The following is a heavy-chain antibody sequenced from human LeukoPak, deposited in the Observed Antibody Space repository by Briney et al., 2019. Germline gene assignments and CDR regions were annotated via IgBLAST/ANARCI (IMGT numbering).Heavy chain of an antibody. V-gene: IGHV1-24*01. Sequence: ASVKVSCKVSGDTLSELSMHWVRQAPGKGLEWMGGFGPEGGEAIYAQKFQGRLTMTEDTSTDTAYMDLRNLRSDDTAVYYCTAGGVYSLLDHWGQGTQITVSS. CDR2: FGPEGGEA. CDR3: TAGGVYSLLDH. J-gene: IGHJ4*02. D-gene: IGHD5/OR15-5a*01. CDR1: GDTLSELS.